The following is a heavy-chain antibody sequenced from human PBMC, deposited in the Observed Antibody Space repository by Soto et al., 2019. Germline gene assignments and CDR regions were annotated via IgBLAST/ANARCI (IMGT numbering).Heavy chain of an antibody. J-gene: IGHJ6*04. V-gene: IGHV4-34*01. D-gene: IGHD3-3*01. CDR3: ARGFVTIFGVGNYYYYGMEV. CDR1: GGSFSGYY. CDR2: INHSVST. Sequence: SETLSLTCAAYGGSFSGYYWSWIRQPPGKGLEWIGEINHSVSTNYTPSLKSRVTISVDTSKNQFSLKLSSVTAADTAVYYCARGFVTIFGVGNYYYYGMEVWGKGTTVIVSS.